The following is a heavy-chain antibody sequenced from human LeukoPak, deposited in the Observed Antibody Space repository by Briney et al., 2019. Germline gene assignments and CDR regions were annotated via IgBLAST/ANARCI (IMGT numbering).Heavy chain of an antibody. Sequence: GGSLRLSCAASGFTFSSYWMSWVRQAPGKGLEWVANIKQDGREKYYVDSVKGRFTISRDNAKNSLYLQMNSLRAEDTAVYYCARGLTVTTPNNYYFDYWGQGTLVTVSS. J-gene: IGHJ4*02. CDR2: IKQDGREK. CDR3: ARGLTVTTPNNYYFDY. V-gene: IGHV3-7*01. D-gene: IGHD4-17*01. CDR1: GFTFSSYW.